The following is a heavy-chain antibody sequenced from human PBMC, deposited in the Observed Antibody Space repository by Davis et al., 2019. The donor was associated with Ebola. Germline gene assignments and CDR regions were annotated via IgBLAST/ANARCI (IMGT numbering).Heavy chain of an antibody. D-gene: IGHD6-19*01. CDR3: ARGGHRDQWLLYYYYYGMDV. V-gene: IGHV3-53*01. CDR2: IYSGGST. CDR1: GFTVSSNY. J-gene: IGHJ6*02. Sequence: PGGSLRLSCAASGFTVSSNYMSWVRQAPGKGLEWVSVIYSGGSTYYADSVKGRFTISRDNSKNTLYLQMNSLRAEDTAVYYCARGGHRDQWLLYYYYYGMDVWGQGTTVTVSS.